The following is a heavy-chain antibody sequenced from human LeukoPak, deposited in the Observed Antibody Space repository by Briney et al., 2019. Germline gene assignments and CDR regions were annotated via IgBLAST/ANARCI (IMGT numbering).Heavy chain of an antibody. CDR1: GFTFSSYT. Sequence: GGSLRLSCAASGFTFSSYTMGWVRQAPGKGLEWVSEINDSGGNTYYARSVKGRFTISRDNAKNSLYLQMNSLRAEDTAVYYCARDKDPDNFDYWGQGTLVTVSS. J-gene: IGHJ4*02. CDR3: ARDKDPDNFDY. CDR2: INDSGGNT. V-gene: IGHV3-21*01.